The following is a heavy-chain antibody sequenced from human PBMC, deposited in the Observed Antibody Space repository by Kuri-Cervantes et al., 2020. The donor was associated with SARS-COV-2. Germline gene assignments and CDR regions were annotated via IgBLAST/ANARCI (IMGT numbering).Heavy chain of an antibody. J-gene: IGHJ5*02. CDR3: ARGGDIVVVPAAIEFLRRFDP. V-gene: IGHV3-48*02. CDR2: ISSSSSTI. Sequence: GESLKISCAASGFTFSSYSMNWVRQAPGKGLEWVSYISSSSSTIYYADSVKGRFTISRDNAKNSLYLQMNSLRDEDTAVYYCARGGDIVVVPAAIEFLRRFDPWGQGTLVTVSS. D-gene: IGHD2-2*01. CDR1: GFTFSSYS.